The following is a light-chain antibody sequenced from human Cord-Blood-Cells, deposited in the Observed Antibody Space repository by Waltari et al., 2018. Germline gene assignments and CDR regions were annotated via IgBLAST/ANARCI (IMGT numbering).Light chain of an antibody. CDR3: QAWDSSTNWV. J-gene: IGLJ3*02. V-gene: IGLV3-1*01. CDR2: QDS. Sequence: SYELTQPPSVSVSPGHTASITCSGDKLGDKYACWYQQKPGQSPVLVIYQDSKRPSGIPERFSGSNSGNTATLTISGTQAMDEADYYCQAWDSSTNWVFGGGTKLTVL. CDR1: KLGDKY.